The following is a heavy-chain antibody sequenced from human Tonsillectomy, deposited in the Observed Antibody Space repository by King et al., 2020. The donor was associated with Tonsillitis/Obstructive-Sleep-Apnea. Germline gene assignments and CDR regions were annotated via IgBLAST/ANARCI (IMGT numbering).Heavy chain of an antibody. CDR2: ISYDGSNK. J-gene: IGHJ4*02. CDR3: AKAAGSSTSFVQLRYFDWFDY. CDR1: GFTFISYG. Sequence: VQLVESGGGVVQPGRSLRLSCAASGFTFISYGMHWVRQAPGKGLEWVAVISYDGSNKYYADSVKGRFTISRNNSKNTLYLQMNSLRAEDTDVYDCAKAAGSSTSFVQLRYFDWFDYWGQGTLVTVSS. V-gene: IGHV3-30*18. D-gene: IGHD3-9*01.